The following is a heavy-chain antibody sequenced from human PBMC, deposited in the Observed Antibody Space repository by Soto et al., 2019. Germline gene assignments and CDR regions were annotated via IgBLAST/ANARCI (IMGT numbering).Heavy chain of an antibody. CDR3: ARGVRYCSSTSCYTRYGMDV. CDR2: TYYRSKWYN. J-gene: IGHJ6*02. V-gene: IGHV6-1*01. CDR1: GDSVSSNSAA. Sequence: SQTLSLTCAISGDSVSSNSAAWNWIRQSPSRGLEWLGRTYYRSKWYNDYAVSVKSRITINPDTSKNQFSLQLNSVTPEDTAVYYCARGVRYCSSTSCYTRYGMDVWAKGPRSPSP. D-gene: IGHD2-2*02.